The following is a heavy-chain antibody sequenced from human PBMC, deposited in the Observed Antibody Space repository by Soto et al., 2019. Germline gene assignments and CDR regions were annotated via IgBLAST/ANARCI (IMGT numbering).Heavy chain of an antibody. CDR1: GFTFSSYA. CDR2: ISFNSETT. CDR3: ARPRRRGGSDAFDV. Sequence: PGGSLRLSCAASGFTFSSYAMSWVRQAPGKGLEWVSAISFNSETTYYGDSVKGRFTISRDNSMNTLFLQMNTLKTSDTAIYYCARPRRRGGSDAFDVWGQGTLVTVSS. J-gene: IGHJ3*01. V-gene: IGHV3-23*01.